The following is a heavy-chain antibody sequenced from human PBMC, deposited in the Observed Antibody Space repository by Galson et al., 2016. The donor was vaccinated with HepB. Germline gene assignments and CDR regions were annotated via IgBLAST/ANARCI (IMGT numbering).Heavy chain of an antibody. CDR2: VIPIFSTP. CDR1: GGSFSSYP. J-gene: IGHJ6*02. D-gene: IGHD6-13*01. Sequence: SVKVSCKASGGSFSSYPIRWVRQAPGQGLEWMGGVIPIFSTPNYAQKFQGRVTITADNPTSTVYMEMSSLTSEDTAVYYCARDRGSSWFSAMDVWGQGTTVTVAS. V-gene: IGHV1-69*06. CDR3: ARDRGSSWFSAMDV.